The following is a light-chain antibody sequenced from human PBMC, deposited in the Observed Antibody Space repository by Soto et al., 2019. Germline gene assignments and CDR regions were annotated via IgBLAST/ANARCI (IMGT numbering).Light chain of an antibody. CDR2: GAA. Sequence: DIQLTQSPSSLSASVGDRVTITCRASQSISIYLNWYQHKPGRAPKLLIFGAATLHTGVPPRFSGRGSGTNFTLTITSLQPEDFATYYCQHYGASPKYTFGQGTKLEIK. V-gene: IGKV1-39*01. J-gene: IGKJ2*01. CDR1: QSISIY. CDR3: QHYGASPKYT.